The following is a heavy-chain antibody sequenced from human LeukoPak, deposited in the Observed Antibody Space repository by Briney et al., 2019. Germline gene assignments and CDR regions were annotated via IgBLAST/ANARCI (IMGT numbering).Heavy chain of an antibody. D-gene: IGHD2-15*01. CDR1: GFTFSSYS. CDR3: ARNPLPNYWYFDL. Sequence: GGSLRLSCAASGFTFSSYSMNWVRQAPGKGLEWVSSISSSSSYIYYADSVKGRFTISRDNAKNSLYLQMNSLRAEDTAVYYCARNPLPNYWYFDLWGRGTLVTVSS. V-gene: IGHV3-21*01. CDR2: ISSSSSYI. J-gene: IGHJ2*01.